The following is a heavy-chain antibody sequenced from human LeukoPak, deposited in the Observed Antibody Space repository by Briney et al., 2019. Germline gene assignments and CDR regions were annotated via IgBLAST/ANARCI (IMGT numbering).Heavy chain of an antibody. CDR2: IYHSGST. Sequence: SETLSLTCAVSGYSISSGYYWGWIRQPPGKGLEWIGSIYHSGSTYYNPSLKSRVTISVDTSKNQFSLKLSSVTAADTDVYYCARGEQQLAIDYWGQGTLVTVSS. D-gene: IGHD6-13*01. V-gene: IGHV4-38-2*01. CDR1: GYSISSGYY. CDR3: ARGEQQLAIDY. J-gene: IGHJ4*02.